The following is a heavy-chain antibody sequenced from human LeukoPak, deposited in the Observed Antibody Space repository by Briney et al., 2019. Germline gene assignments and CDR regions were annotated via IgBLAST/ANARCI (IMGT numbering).Heavy chain of an antibody. J-gene: IGHJ4*02. CDR1: GGSISRSSYY. V-gene: IGHV4-39*01. CDR2: IYYSGST. D-gene: IGHD3-22*01. Sequence: SETLSLTCTVSGGSISRSSYYWGWIRQPPGKGLEWIGSIYYSGSTYDNPSFKSRVTISVHTSKNQLSLKLSSVTAADTAVYYCASRSDDSSLYYFDYWGQGTLVTVSS. CDR3: ASRSDDSSLYYFDY.